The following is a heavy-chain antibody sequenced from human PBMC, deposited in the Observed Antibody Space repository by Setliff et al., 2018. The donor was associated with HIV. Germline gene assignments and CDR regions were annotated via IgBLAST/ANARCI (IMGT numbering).Heavy chain of an antibody. CDR2: FYPGDFDT. Sequence: GESLKISCKGYGYSFTNFWIGWVRQMPGKGLEWMGIFYPGDFDTRYSPSFEGQVTMSGDKSTSTAYLQWSSLKAADTAMYYCARHFSVAGDAFDIWGQGTVVTVSS. J-gene: IGHJ3*02. CDR3: ARHFSVAGDAFDI. CDR1: GYSFTNFW. D-gene: IGHD6-19*01. V-gene: IGHV5-51*01.